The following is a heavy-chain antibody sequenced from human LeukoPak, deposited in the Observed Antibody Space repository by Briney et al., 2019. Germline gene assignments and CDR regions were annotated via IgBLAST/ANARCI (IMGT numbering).Heavy chain of an antibody. J-gene: IGHJ3*02. CDR1: GFAFIDYY. D-gene: IGHD4-17*01. CDR3: AKARLRNDAFDI. CDR2: ISSSSSYT. V-gene: IGHV3-11*03. Sequence: GGSLRLSCAASGFAFIDYYMNWIRQAPGKGLEWVSYISSSSSYTNYADSVKGRFTISRDNAKNSLYLQMNSLRAEDTAVYYCAKARLRNDAFDIWVQGTMVTVSS.